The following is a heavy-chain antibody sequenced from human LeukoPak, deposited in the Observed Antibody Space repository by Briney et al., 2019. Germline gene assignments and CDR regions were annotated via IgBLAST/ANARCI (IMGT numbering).Heavy chain of an antibody. J-gene: IGHJ1*01. CDR1: GVTFSSYA. D-gene: IGHD2-2*01. Sequence: GGSLRLSCAASGVTFSSYAMSWVRQAPGKGVEGGSGISGSGGSTYYADSVKGRFTISRDNSKNTLYLQMTSLRAEDTAVYYCAKDLYGSAPAPGYFQHWGQGTLVTVSS. CDR2: ISGSGGST. V-gene: IGHV3-23*01. CDR3: AKDLYGSAPAPGYFQH.